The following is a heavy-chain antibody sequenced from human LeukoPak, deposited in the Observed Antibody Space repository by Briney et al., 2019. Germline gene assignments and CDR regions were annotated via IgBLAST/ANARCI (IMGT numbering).Heavy chain of an antibody. CDR1: GFTFSDYY. J-gene: IGHJ4*02. CDR3: ARDLAWGAFDY. CDR2: ISSSGSTI. D-gene: IGHD7-27*01. V-gene: IGHV3-11*01. Sequence: GGSLRLSCAASGFTFSDYYMTWIRQAPGKGLEWVSYISSSGSTIYYADSVKGRFTISRDNAKNTLSLQMNSLTVEDTAVYYCARDLAWGAFDYWGQGTLVTVSS.